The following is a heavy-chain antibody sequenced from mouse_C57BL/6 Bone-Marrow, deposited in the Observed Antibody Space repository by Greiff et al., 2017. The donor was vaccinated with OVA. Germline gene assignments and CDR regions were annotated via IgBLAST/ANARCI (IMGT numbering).Heavy chain of an antibody. J-gene: IGHJ4*01. V-gene: IGHV5-16*01. D-gene: IGHD4-1*01. CDR1: GFTFSDYY. CDR2: INYDGSST. CDR3: ARAPGGFYAMDY. Sequence: EVQLVESEGGLVQPGSSMKLSCTASGFTFSDYYMAWVRQVPEKGLEWVANINYDGSSTYYLDSLKSRFIISSDNAKNILYLQMSSLKSEDTATYYCARAPGGFYAMDYWGQGTSVTVSS.